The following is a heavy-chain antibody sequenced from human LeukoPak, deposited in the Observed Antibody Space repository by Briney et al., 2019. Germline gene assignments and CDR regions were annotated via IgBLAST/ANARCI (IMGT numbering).Heavy chain of an antibody. J-gene: IGHJ4*02. Sequence: GGSLRLSCAASGFTFSDYYMSWVRQAPGKGLEWVSVIYSGGSTYYADSVKGRFTISRDNSKNTLYLQMNSLRAEDTAVYYCARAIGDPFDYWGQGTLVTVSS. CDR2: IYSGGST. V-gene: IGHV3-53*01. CDR1: GFTFSDYY. CDR3: ARAIGDPFDY. D-gene: IGHD3-10*01.